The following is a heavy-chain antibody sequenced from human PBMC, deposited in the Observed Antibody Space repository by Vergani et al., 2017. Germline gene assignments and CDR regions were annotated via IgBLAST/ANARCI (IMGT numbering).Heavy chain of an antibody. CDR1: GGSISSGSYY. CDR3: AGRHIAYCGGDCYP. V-gene: IGHV4-31*03. D-gene: IGHD2-21*02. J-gene: IGHJ5*02. Sequence: QVQLQESGPGLVKPSQTLSLTCTVSGGSISSGSYYWSWIRQPAGKGLEWIGYIYYSGSTYYNPSLKSRVTISVDTSKNQFSLKLSSVTAADTAVYYCAGRHIAYCGGDCYPWGQGTLVTVSS. CDR2: IYYSGST.